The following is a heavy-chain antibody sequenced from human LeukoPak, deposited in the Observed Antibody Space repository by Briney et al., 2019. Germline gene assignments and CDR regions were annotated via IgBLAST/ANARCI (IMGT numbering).Heavy chain of an antibody. CDR3: ARLRDYDRGWDY. V-gene: IGHV4-59*08. Sequence: SETLSLTCTVSGGSITSYYWSWIRQPPGEGPEWIGYIYYSGSTNYNPSLKSRVTISADSSKNQFSLKLSSVTAADTAVYYCARLRDYDRGWDYWGQGTLVTVSS. CDR2: IYYSGST. J-gene: IGHJ4*02. D-gene: IGHD3-22*01. CDR1: GGSITSYY.